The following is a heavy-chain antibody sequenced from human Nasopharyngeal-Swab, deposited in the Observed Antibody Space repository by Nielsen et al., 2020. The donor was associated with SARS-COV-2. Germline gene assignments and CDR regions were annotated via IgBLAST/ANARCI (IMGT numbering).Heavy chain of an antibody. Sequence: SETRSLTCAVSGGSISSGFYSWSWIRQPPGKGLEWIGYIYHSGNTYYNPSLKSRVTISVDRSKNQFSLRLSSVTAADTAVYYCARKYCNCDCYFDYWGQGTLVTVSS. CDR3: ARKYCNCDCYFDY. D-gene: IGHD2/OR15-2a*01. J-gene: IGHJ4*02. CDR1: GGSISSGFYS. CDR2: IYHSGNT. V-gene: IGHV4-30-2*01.